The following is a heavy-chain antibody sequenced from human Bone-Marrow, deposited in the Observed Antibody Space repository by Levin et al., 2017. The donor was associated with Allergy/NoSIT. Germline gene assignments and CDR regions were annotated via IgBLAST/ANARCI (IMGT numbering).Heavy chain of an antibody. J-gene: IGHJ4*02. D-gene: IGHD6-19*01. CDR1: GFSFNDHS. Sequence: GGSLRLSCAASGFSFNDHSMNWVRQAPGKGLEWVGRTRNKANIYTTEYAASVKGSFTIPRDDSRSSLFLQMNSLQTEDTAVYYCAREGDSSAYYIDFDYWGQGTMVTVSS. CDR3: AREGDSSAYYIDFDY. V-gene: IGHV3-72*01. CDR2: TRNKANIYTT.